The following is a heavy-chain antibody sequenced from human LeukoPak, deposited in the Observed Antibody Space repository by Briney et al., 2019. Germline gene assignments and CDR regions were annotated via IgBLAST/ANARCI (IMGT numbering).Heavy chain of an antibody. CDR2: INWNSGTI. V-gene: IGHV3-9*01. CDR3: ARDMAPGVVVVAATLFDY. Sequence: PGGSLRLSCAASGFTFDDYAMHWVRQAPGKGLEWVSGINWNSGTIGSADSVKGRFTISRDNAKNSLYLQMNSLRAEDTAVYYCARDMAPGVVVVAATLFDYWGQGTLVTVSS. D-gene: IGHD2-15*01. CDR1: GFTFDDYA. J-gene: IGHJ4*02.